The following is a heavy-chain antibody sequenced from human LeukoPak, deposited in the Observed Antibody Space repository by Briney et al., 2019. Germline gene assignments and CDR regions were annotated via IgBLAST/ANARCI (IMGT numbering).Heavy chain of an antibody. CDR1: GFTFSSYA. V-gene: IGHV3-23*01. D-gene: IGHD6-13*01. Sequence: GGSLRLSCAASGFTFSSYAMSWVRQAPGKGLEWVSAISGSGGSTYYADSVKGRFTISRDNSKNTLYLQMNSLRAEDTAVYYCAKEATGYSSSWYGGYGGNSYYYYGMDVWGQGTTVTVSS. CDR2: ISGSGGST. CDR3: AKEATGYSSSWYGGYGGNSYYYYGMDV. J-gene: IGHJ6*02.